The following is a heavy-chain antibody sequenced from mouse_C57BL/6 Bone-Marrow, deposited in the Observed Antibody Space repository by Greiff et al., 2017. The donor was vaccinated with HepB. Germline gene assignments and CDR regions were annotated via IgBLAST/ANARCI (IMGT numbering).Heavy chain of an antibody. J-gene: IGHJ1*03. V-gene: IGHV1-19*01. CDR3: ARDKATVVATDWYFDV. CDR1: GYTFTDYY. D-gene: IGHD1-1*01. CDR2: INPYNGGT. Sequence: VQLQQSGPVLVKPGASVKMSCKASGYTFTDYYMNWVKQSHGKSLEWIGVINPYNGGTSYNQKFKGKATLTVDKSSSTAYMELNSLTSEDSAVYYCARDKATVVATDWYFDVWGTGTTVTVSS.